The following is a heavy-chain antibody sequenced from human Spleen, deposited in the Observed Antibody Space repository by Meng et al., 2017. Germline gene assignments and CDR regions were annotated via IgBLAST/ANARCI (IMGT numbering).Heavy chain of an antibody. J-gene: IGHJ4*02. D-gene: IGHD2-2*01. CDR1: GFTFSSYA. V-gene: IGHV3-30*04. CDR3: ARDYCSSISCDFHY. CDR2: ISYDGSNK. Sequence: GESLKISCAASGFTFSSYAMHWVRQAPGKGLEWVAVISYDGSNKYYADSVKGRFTISRDNSKNTLYLQMNSLRAEDTAVYYCARDYCSSISCDFHYWGQGTLVTVSS.